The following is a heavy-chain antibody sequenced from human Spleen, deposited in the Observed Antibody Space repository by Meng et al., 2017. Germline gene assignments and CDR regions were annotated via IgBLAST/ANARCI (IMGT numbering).Heavy chain of an antibody. Sequence: QGQRQESGPGLVKPSGTPSLTCVVSGGSFSDYYWSWIRQPPGKGLEWIGEINHSGSTNYNPSLESRATISVDTSQNNLSLKLSSVTTADSAVYYCARGPTTMAHDFDYWGQGTLVTVSS. CDR2: INHSGST. V-gene: IGHV4-34*01. CDR3: ARGPTTMAHDFDY. CDR1: GGSFSDYY. J-gene: IGHJ4*02. D-gene: IGHD4-11*01.